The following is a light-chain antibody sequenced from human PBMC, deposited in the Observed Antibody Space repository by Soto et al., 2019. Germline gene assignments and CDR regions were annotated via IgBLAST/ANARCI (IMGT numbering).Light chain of an antibody. Sequence: QSALTQPASVSGSPGQSITISCTGTSSDVGSYNLVSWYQQHPGKAPKLMIYEGSKRPSGVSNRFSGSKSGNTASLTISGLQAEDEADYYCQSYTSSRTLVFGGGTKLTVL. CDR1: SSDVGSYNL. V-gene: IGLV2-14*02. CDR3: QSYTSSRTLV. CDR2: EGS. J-gene: IGLJ2*01.